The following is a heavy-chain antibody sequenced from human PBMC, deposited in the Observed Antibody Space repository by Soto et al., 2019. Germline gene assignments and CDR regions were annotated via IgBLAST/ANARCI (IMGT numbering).Heavy chain of an antibody. CDR2: ISYSGST. Sequence: QLQLQESGPGLVKPSETLSLTCTVSGGSISSSSYYWGWIRQPPGKGLEWIGSISYSGSTYYNPSLKSRVTISVDTSKNPFCLRLSSVTAADTAVYYCARIRADIVVVGVAPGGMDVWGQGTTVTVSS. CDR1: GGSISSSSYY. D-gene: IGHD2-15*01. CDR3: ARIRADIVVVGVAPGGMDV. V-gene: IGHV4-39*01. J-gene: IGHJ6*02.